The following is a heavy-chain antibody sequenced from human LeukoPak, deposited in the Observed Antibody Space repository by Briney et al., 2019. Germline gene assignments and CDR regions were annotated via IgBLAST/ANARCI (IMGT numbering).Heavy chain of an antibody. D-gene: IGHD1-26*01. V-gene: IGHV3-30*02. CDR2: IRYDGSNK. J-gene: IGHJ3*02. CDR1: GFTFSSYG. Sequence: GGSLRLSCAASGFTFSSYGMHWVRQAPGKGLEWVAFIRYDGSNKYYADSVKGRFPISRDNSKNTLYLQMNSLRAEDTAVYYCAKDPLVGANSGDAFDIWGQGTMVTVSS. CDR3: AKDPLVGANSGDAFDI.